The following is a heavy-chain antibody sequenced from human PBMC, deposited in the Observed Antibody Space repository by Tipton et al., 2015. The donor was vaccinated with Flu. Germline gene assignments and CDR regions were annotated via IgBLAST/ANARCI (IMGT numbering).Heavy chain of an antibody. CDR1: GGSIRSGNHY. J-gene: IGHJ3*02. Sequence: TLSLTCTVSGGSIRSGNHYWSWIRLPAGKALEWIARIYPGGSTNFNPSLRSRVTIAVDPSQDQLSLELTSVTAADTAVYYCARRGGHIAEPAYDAFDTWGQGTLVTVSS. V-gene: IGHV4-61*02. CDR2: IYPGGST. CDR3: ARRGGHIAEPAYDAFDT. D-gene: IGHD2-21*01.